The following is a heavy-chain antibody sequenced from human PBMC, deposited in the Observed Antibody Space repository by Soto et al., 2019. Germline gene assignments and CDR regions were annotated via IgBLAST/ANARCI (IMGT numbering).Heavy chain of an antibody. CDR3: VKDKSINWYSAHLRH. V-gene: IGHV3-9*01. D-gene: IGHD6-13*01. CDR2: INWNSGSI. J-gene: IGHJ1*01. Sequence: EVQLVESGGGLVQPGRSLRLSCAASGFTFDDYAMHWVRQVPGKGLEWVSGINWNSGSIGYGESVKGRFAISRDNAKNSLHLQMNSPSAEDTAFYYCVKDKSINWYSAHLRHWGQATLVTVSS. CDR1: GFTFDDYA.